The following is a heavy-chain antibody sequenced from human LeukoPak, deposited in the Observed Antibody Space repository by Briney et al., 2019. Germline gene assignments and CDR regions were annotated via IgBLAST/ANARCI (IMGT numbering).Heavy chain of an antibody. CDR1: GFTFSSYG. CDR3: AKVDRSGSLGY. CDR2: ISYDGSNK. V-gene: IGHV3-30*18. J-gene: IGHJ4*02. D-gene: IGHD6-19*01. Sequence: GGSLRLSCAASGFTFSSYGMHWVRQAPGRGLEWVAVISYDGSNKYYADSVKGRFTISRDNSKNTLYLQMDSLRAEDTAVYYCAKVDRSGSLGYWGQGTLVTVSS.